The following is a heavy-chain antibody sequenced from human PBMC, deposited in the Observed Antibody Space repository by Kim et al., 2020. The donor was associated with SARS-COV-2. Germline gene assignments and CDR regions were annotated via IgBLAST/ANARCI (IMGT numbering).Heavy chain of an antibody. CDR1: GFTFNNAW. V-gene: IGHV3-15*01. CDR2: ITGKTDGGTT. Sequence: GGSLRLSCAASGFTFNNAWMNWVRQTPGNGLEWVGRITGKTDGGTTDYAAPVKGRFIISRDDSKNTVYLQMNSLKTEDTAVYYCSTSGGDYVHFYFDYWGHGTLVTVSS. J-gene: IGHJ4*01. CDR3: STSGGDYVHFYFDY. D-gene: IGHD4-17*01.